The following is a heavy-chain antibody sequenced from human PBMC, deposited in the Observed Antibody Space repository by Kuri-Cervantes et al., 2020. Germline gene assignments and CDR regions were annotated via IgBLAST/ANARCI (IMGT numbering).Heavy chain of an antibody. J-gene: IGHJ4*02. CDR1: GYSFINFW. Sequence: GGSLRLSCKGSGYSFINFWIGWVRQMPGKGLEWMGIIFPDDSDTKYSPSFQGQVAISADKSVNTAYLEWTSLKASDTAIYYCARPGRGWFGGGAFDSWGQGTLVTVSS. V-gene: IGHV5-51*01. CDR2: IFPDDSDT. CDR3: ARPGRGWFGGGAFDS. D-gene: IGHD3-10*01.